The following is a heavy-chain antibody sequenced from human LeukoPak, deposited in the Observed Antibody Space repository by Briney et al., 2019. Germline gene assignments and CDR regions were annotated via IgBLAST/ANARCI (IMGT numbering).Heavy chain of an antibody. CDR2: ISYSGST. D-gene: IGHD3-16*01. CDR1: GYSITSGFS. Sequence: PSETLSLTCAVSGYSITSGFSWAWFRQPPGKGLEWIAAISYSGSTNYKAILQSRLTISRNTSNNEFSLRLTSVTAADTAVYYCVREGAVPGIDPWGQGTLVTVSS. V-gene: IGHV4-38-2*02. CDR3: VREGAVPGIDP. J-gene: IGHJ5*02.